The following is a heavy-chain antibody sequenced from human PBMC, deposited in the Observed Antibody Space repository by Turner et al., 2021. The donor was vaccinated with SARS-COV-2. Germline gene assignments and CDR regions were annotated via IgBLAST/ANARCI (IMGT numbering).Heavy chain of an antibody. CDR1: GFTFNNYW. V-gene: IGHV3-7*01. CDR2: IKEDGSEK. Sequence: EVQLEESGGGLDQPGGSLRLSCAASGFTFNNYWMTWFRQAPGKGLEWVANIKEDGSEKYYVDSVKGRFTISRDNAKNSMYLQMNTLRAEDTAVYYCARPYSSGWYINFIFWGQGTLVTVSS. D-gene: IGHD6-19*01. J-gene: IGHJ1*01. CDR3: ARPYSSGWYINFIF.